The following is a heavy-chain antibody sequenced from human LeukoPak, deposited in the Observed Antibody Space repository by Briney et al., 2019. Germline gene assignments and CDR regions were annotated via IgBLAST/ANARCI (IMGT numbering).Heavy chain of an antibody. CDR1: GYTFTGYY. CDR2: INPNSGGT. D-gene: IGHD3-10*01. V-gene: IGHV1-2*02. Sequence: GASVKVSCKASGYTFTGYYMHWVRQAPGQGLEWMGWINPNSGGTNYAQKFQGRVTMTRDTSISTAYMELSRLRSDDTAVYYCARDWAWVRRRRQDDYYSYYMDVWGKGTTVTISS. CDR3: ARDWAWVRRRRQDDYYSYYMDV. J-gene: IGHJ6*03.